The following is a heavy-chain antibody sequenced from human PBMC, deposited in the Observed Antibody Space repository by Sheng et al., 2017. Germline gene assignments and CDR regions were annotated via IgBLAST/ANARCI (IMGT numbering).Heavy chain of an antibody. J-gene: IGHJ6*03. CDR2: IRNKAKRYTT. Sequence: EVQLVESGGGLVQPGGSLRLSCAASGFTFSDHYVDWVRQAPGKGLEWVGRIRNKAKRYTTEYAASVKDRFTISRDESKNSLYLQMNSLKTEDTAVYYCARAESDPSNYYMDVWGKGTTVTV. CDR3: ARAESDPSNYYMDV. V-gene: IGHV3-72*01. CDR1: GFTFSDHY.